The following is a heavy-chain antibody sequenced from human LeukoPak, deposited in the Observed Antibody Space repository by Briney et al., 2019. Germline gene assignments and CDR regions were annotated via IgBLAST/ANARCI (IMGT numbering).Heavy chain of an antibody. Sequence: PGGSLRLSCAASGFTFSSYGMHWVRQAPGKGLEWVSVIWYDGSNKYYADSVKGRFTISRDNSKNPLYLQMNSLRAEDTAVYYCARDMEVAGTSIDYWGQGTLVTVSS. CDR1: GFTFSSYG. J-gene: IGHJ4*02. CDR3: ARDMEVAGTSIDY. CDR2: IWYDGSNK. D-gene: IGHD6-19*01. V-gene: IGHV3-33*01.